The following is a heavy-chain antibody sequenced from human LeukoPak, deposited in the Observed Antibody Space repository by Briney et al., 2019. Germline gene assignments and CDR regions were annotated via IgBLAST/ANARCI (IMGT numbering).Heavy chain of an antibody. V-gene: IGHV4-30-2*01. Sequence: PSQTLSLTCTVSGGSISSGGYYWSWIRQPPGKGLEWIGYIYHSGSTYYNPSLKSRVTISVDTSKNQFSLKLSSVTAADTAVYYCARDRCSSTSCYTGYMDVWGKGTTVTVSS. J-gene: IGHJ6*03. CDR1: GGSISSGGYY. D-gene: IGHD2-2*02. CDR3: ARDRCSSTSCYTGYMDV. CDR2: IYHSGST.